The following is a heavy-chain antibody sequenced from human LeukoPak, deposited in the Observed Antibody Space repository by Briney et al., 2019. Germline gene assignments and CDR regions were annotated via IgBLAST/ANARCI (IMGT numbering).Heavy chain of an antibody. D-gene: IGHD6-19*01. J-gene: IGHJ6*03. Sequence: PGGALRCYCAASGFTFSSYWMSWVGQGPGHGLALVAPIKQDGSEKYYVDSVKGRFTISRDNAKNSLYLQMNSLRAEDTAVYYCAREKTNSSGWWTFIYYYYYYMDVWGKGTTVTVSS. CDR1: GFTFSSYW. CDR3: AREKTNSSGWWTFIYYYYYYMDV. V-gene: IGHV3-7*01. CDR2: IKQDGSEK.